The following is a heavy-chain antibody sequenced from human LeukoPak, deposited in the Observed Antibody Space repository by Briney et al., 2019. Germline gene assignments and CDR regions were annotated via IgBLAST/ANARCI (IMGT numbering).Heavy chain of an antibody. D-gene: IGHD6-13*01. V-gene: IGHV3-7*01. Sequence: GGSLRLSCAVSGFSVSGYWMTWVRQAPGKGLEWVANIKQDGSEKNYVDSVKGRFTISRDNAENSLFLQMNSLRVEDTAVYYCAREWQGGIAAAGTRIEGGYWGQGTLVAVSS. J-gene: IGHJ4*02. CDR2: IKQDGSEK. CDR1: GFSVSGYW. CDR3: AREWQGGIAAAGTRIEGGY.